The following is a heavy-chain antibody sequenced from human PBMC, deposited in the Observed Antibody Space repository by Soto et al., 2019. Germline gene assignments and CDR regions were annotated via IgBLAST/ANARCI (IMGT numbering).Heavy chain of an antibody. Sequence: SETLSLTCTVSGDSISPHYWTWFRRPPGKGLEWVGYVYYTGTTMYNPSLKSRLTISVDRSKNQVSLNLTSVTAADTAVYYCARVPSPWGQRTLVTVSS. CDR1: GDSISPHY. J-gene: IGHJ5*02. CDR3: ARVPSP. V-gene: IGHV4-59*08. CDR2: VYYTGTT.